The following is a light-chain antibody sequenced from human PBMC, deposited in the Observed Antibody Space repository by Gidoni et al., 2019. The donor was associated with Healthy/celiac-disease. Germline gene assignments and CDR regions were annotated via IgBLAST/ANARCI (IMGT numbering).Light chain of an antibody. Sequence: DIQMTQSPSSLSASVGDRVPITCRASQSISSYLNWYQQQPGKAPKLLSYAASSLQCGVPSRFSGSGSGTDFTLTLSSLQPEDFATYYFQQSYSTPRTFGQWTKLEIK. CDR1: QSISSY. J-gene: IGKJ2*01. V-gene: IGKV1-39*01. CDR2: AAS. CDR3: QQSYSTPRT.